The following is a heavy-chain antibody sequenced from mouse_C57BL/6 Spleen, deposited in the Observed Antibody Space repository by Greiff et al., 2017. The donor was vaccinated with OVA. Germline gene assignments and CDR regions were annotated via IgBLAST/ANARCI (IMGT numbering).Heavy chain of an antibody. CDR1: GFNINDDY. V-gene: IGHV14-4*01. J-gene: IGHJ2*01. Sequence: VQLQQSGAELVRPGASVKLSCTASGFNINDDYMHWVKQRPEQGLEWIGWIDPENGDTEYASKFQGKATITADTSSNSAYLQLSSLTSEDTAVYYCACYGSSYVDYWGQGTTLTVSS. CDR2: IDPENGDT. D-gene: IGHD1-1*01. CDR3: ACYGSSYVDY.